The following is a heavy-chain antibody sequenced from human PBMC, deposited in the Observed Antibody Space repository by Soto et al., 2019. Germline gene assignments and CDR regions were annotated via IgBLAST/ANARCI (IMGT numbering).Heavy chain of an antibody. Sequence: SETLSLTCAVSGGSVSSGTYYWSWIRQPPGKGLEWIGYIYYSGSTNYNPSLKSRVTISVDTSKNQFSLKLSSVTAADTAVYYCAREGRIAVAEYYFDYWGQGTLVTVSS. J-gene: IGHJ4*02. D-gene: IGHD6-19*01. CDR3: AREGRIAVAEYYFDY. CDR1: GGSVSSGTYY. CDR2: IYYSGST. V-gene: IGHV4-61*01.